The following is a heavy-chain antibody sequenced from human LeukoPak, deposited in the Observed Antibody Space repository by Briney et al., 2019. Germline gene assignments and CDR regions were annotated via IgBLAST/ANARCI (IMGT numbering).Heavy chain of an antibody. CDR3: VRFALTSSLDH. CDR1: GYKLTNNW. V-gene: IGHV5-51*01. CDR2: IYPGYSDA. D-gene: IGHD6-13*01. J-gene: IGHJ5*02. Sequence: GESLKISCKMSGYKLTNNWIGWVRQVPGKGLEWMGLIYPGYSDAKYSTSFQGQVTLSVDASISTAYLQLSGLRASDTAIYYCVRFALTSSLDHWGQGTLFTVSS.